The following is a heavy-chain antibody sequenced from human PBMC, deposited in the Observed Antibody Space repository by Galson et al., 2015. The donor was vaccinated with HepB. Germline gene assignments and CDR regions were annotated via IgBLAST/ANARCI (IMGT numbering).Heavy chain of an antibody. J-gene: IGHJ4*02. D-gene: IGHD5-12*01. CDR3: ASFLRTLGGYDSHFDY. Sequence: LSLTCTVSGGSISSSSYYWGWIRQPPGKGLEWIGSIYYSGSTYYNPSLKSRVTISVDTSKNQFSLKLSSVTAADTAVYYCASFLRTLGGYDSHFDYWGQGTLVTVSS. CDR1: GGSISSSSYY. V-gene: IGHV4-39*01. CDR2: IYYSGST.